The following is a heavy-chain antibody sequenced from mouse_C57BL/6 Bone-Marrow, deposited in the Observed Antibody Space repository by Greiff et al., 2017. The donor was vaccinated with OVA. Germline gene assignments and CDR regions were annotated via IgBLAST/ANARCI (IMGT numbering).Heavy chain of an antibody. D-gene: IGHD2-4*01. J-gene: IGHJ4*01. V-gene: IGHV1-9*01. CDR2: ILPGSGST. Sequence: VKLQQSGAELMKPGASVKLSCKATGYTFTGYWIEWVKQRPGHGLEWIGEILPGSGSTNYNEKFKGKATFTADTSSNTAYMQLSSLTTEDSAIYYCARSGGLRRRDAYYYAMDYWGQGTSVTVSS. CDR1: GYTFTGYW. CDR3: ARSGGLRRRDAYYYAMDY.